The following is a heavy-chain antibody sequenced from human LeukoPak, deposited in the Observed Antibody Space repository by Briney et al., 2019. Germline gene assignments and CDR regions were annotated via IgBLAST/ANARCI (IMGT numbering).Heavy chain of an antibody. J-gene: IGHJ4*02. CDR3: ARKDGDY. CDR1: GASISAFH. Sequence: SETLSLTCTVSGASISAFHWTWVRQPAGKGLEWIGLIYSSGSTLFNPSLKSRVAMSVDLTKNQLSLKLTSVTAADTAMYYCARKDGDYWGRGTLVTVSS. CDR2: IYSSGST. V-gene: IGHV4-4*07.